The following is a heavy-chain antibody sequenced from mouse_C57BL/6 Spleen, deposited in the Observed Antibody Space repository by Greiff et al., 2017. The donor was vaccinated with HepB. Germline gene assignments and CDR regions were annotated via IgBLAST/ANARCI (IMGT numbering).Heavy chain of an antibody. CDR2: IYPGGGYT. D-gene: IGHD3-2*02. CDR1: GYTFTNYW. Sequence: QVQLQQSGAELVRPGTSVKMSCKASGYTFTNYWIGWAKQRPGHGLEWIGDIYPGGGYTNYNEKFKGKATLTADKSSSTAYIQFSSLTSEDSGIYYCARQLSKTLFAYWGQGTLITVSA. CDR3: ARQLSKTLFAY. V-gene: IGHV1-63*01. J-gene: IGHJ3*01.